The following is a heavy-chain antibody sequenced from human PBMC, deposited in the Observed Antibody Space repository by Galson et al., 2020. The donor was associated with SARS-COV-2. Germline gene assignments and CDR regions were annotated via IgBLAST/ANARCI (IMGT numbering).Heavy chain of an antibody. CDR2: IRNDGRDK. Sequence: GSLRLSCAASGFTFSRNGMHWVRQAQGKGLEWVAFIRNDGRDKYFADSVKGRFTMSRDNSKNKLYLQINTLRPEDTAVYYCARDYGSGSYAFDIWGQGTMVTVSS. V-gene: IGHV3-30*02. D-gene: IGHD3-10*01. CDR1: GFTFSRNG. CDR3: ARDYGSGSYAFDI. J-gene: IGHJ3*02.